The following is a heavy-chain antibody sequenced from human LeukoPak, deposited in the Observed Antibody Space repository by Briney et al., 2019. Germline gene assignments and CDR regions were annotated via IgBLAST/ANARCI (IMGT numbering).Heavy chain of an antibody. J-gene: IGHJ4*02. CDR1: GGSISSYH. Sequence: PSETLSLTCTVSGGSISSYHWSWIRQPPGKGLEWIGYIYYSGGTNYNPSLKSRLTISVDTSKNQFSLNLRSVTAADTAVYYCARGTVTTEYFDFWGQGTLVTVSS. CDR2: IYYSGGT. V-gene: IGHV4-59*01. D-gene: IGHD4-17*01. CDR3: ARGTVTTEYFDF.